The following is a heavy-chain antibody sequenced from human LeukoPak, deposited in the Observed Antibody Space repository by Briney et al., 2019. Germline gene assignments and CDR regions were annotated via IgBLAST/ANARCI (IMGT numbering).Heavy chain of an antibody. Sequence: GGSLRLSCAASGFTFSNYAMTWVRQAPGKGLEWVSEISGSGGSTYYADSVEGRFTISRDNSKSTVYLQMNSLRAEDTAAYYCAKKEGELPFDCWGQGTLVSVSS. J-gene: IGHJ4*02. V-gene: IGHV3-23*01. CDR1: GFTFSNYA. D-gene: IGHD1-26*01. CDR3: AKKEGELPFDC. CDR2: ISGSGGST.